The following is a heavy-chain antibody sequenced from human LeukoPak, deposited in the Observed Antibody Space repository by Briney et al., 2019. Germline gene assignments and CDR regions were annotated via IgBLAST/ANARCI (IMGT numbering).Heavy chain of an antibody. V-gene: IGHV3-53*01. Sequence: GGSLRLSCAASGLTVSTNYMSWVRQAPGKGLEWVSVIYSDGRTYYADSVKGRFTISRDNSKNTLYLQMNSLRAEDTAVYYCARDSGRFDVFDIWGQGKMVTVSS. CDR1: GLTVSTNY. CDR3: ARDSGRFDVFDI. D-gene: IGHD3-10*01. CDR2: IYSDGRT. J-gene: IGHJ3*02.